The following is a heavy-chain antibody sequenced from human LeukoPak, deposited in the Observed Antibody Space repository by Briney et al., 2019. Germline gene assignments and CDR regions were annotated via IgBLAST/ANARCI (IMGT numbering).Heavy chain of an antibody. CDR2: INHSGST. V-gene: IGHV4-34*01. Sequence: SETLSLTCAVYGGSFSGYYWSWIRQPPGKGLEWIGEINHSGSTNYNPSLKSRVTISVDTSKNQFSLKLSSVTAADTAVYYCARDSRGYSGYANFDYWGQGTLVTVSS. D-gene: IGHD5-12*01. CDR3: ARDSRGYSGYANFDY. CDR1: GGSFSGYY. J-gene: IGHJ4*02.